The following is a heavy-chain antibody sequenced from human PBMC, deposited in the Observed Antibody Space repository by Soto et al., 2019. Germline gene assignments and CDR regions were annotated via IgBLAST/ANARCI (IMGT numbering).Heavy chain of an antibody. CDR2: ISYDGNNK. CDR3: ARELAVAGTSFFYYYCGMDV. Sequence: HPGGSLRLSCAASGFTFSSYAMHWVRQAPGKGLEWVAVISYDGNNKYYADSVKGRFTISRDNSKNTLYLQMNSLRAEDTAVYYCARELAVAGTSFFYYYCGMDVWGQGTTVTVSS. V-gene: IGHV3-30-3*01. CDR1: GFTFSSYA. J-gene: IGHJ6*02. D-gene: IGHD6-19*01.